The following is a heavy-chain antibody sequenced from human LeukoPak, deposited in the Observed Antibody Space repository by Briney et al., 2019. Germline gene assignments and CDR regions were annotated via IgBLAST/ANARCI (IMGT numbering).Heavy chain of an antibody. CDR2: ISVSGGTI. J-gene: IGHJ6*02. V-gene: IGHV3-48*03. Sequence: GGSLRLSCAASGFTFSSYAMSWVRQAPGKGLEWVSYISVSGGTIKYADSVKGRFTISRDNTKNSLYLHLNSLRVEDTAFYYCARGDGGYYYGMDVWGQGTTVTVSS. CDR1: GFTFSSYA. D-gene: IGHD3-3*01. CDR3: ARGDGGYYYGMDV.